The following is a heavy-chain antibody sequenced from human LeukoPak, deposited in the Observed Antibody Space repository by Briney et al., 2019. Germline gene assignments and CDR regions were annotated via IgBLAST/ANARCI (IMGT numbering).Heavy chain of an antibody. V-gene: IGHV5-51*01. CDR3: ARRLGATQPYFDF. CDR2: IHPGDSET. J-gene: IGHJ4*02. CDR1: GYRFTSYW. D-gene: IGHD1-26*01. Sequence: GESLKISCKDSGYRFTSYWIGWVRQMPGKGLECMGIIHPGDSETRYSPSFQGQVTISADKSISTAYLQWSGLKASDTAMYYCARRLGATQPYFDFWGQGALVTLSS.